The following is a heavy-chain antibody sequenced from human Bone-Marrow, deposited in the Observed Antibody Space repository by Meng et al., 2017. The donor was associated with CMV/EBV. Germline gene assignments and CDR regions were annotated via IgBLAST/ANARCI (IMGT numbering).Heavy chain of an antibody. CDR3: AKDDYRNYHGMDV. Sequence: GESLKISCAASGFTFSTYVMHWVRQAPGKGLEWVAVISNDGSNKYYADSVKGRFTISRDNSKNTLYLQMNSLRDEDTAVYYCAKDDYRNYHGMDVWGQGTTVTVSS. CDR1: GFTFSTYV. D-gene: IGHD4-11*01. CDR2: ISNDGSNK. J-gene: IGHJ6*02. V-gene: IGHV3-30-3*02.